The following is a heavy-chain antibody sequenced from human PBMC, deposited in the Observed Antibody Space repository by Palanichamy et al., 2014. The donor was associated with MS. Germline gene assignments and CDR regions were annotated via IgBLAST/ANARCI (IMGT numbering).Heavy chain of an antibody. CDR2: IKQDGSEK. V-gene: IGHV3-7*03. CDR3: ARGMDP. J-gene: IGHJ5*02. D-gene: IGHD2-2*03. Sequence: EVLLVEVWGRAWSSLGGPVRLSCAASGFTFGSYWMTWIRQAPGKGLEWVANIKQDGSEKYYVDSVKGRFTISRDNAKNSLYLQMNSPRADDTAVYYCARGMDPGGQGTLVTVSS. CDR1: GFTFGSYW.